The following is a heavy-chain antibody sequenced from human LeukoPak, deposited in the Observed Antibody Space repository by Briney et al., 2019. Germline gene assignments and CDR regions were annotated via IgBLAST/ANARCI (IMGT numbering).Heavy chain of an antibody. CDR2: IKQDGSEK. J-gene: IGHJ4*02. Sequence: GGSLRLSCAASGFTFSSYWMSWVRQAPGKGLEWVANIKQDGSEKYYVDSVKGRFTISRDNAKNSLYLQMNSLRAEDTAVYYCARVIQIYGADYDILTGYDYWGQGTLVTVS. CDR3: ARVIQIYGADYDILTGYDY. V-gene: IGHV3-7*01. CDR1: GFTFSSYW. D-gene: IGHD3-9*01.